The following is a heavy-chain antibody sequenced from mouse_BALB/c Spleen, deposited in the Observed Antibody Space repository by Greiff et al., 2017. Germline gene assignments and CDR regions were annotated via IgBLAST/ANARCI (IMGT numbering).Heavy chain of an antibody. D-gene: IGHD2-14*01. V-gene: IGHV1-54*01. CDR2: INPGSGGT. CDR1: GYAFTNYL. CDR3: ARNYRYDDTWFAY. Sequence: QVQLQQSGAELVRPGTSVKVSCKASGYAFTNYLIEWVKQRPGQGLEWIGVINPGSGGTNYNEKFKGKATLTADKSSSTAYMQLSSLTSDDSAVYFCARNYRYDDTWFAYWGQGTLVTVSA. J-gene: IGHJ3*01.